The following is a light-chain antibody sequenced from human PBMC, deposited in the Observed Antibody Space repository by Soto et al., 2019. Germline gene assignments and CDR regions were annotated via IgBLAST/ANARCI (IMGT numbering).Light chain of an antibody. J-gene: IGKJ5*01. CDR2: DAS. CDR3: QHYSTYPLT. V-gene: IGKV1-16*01. CDR1: QGIRKY. Sequence: DIQMTQSPSSLSASVGDRVTIVCRASQGIRKYLAWYQQKPGKASRSLIYDASSLQSGVPSRFSGSGSGTEFTLTINSLQPEDSATYYCQHYSTYPLTFGQGTRLEIK.